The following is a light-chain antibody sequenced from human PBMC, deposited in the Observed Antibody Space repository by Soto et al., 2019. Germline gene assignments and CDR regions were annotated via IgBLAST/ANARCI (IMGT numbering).Light chain of an antibody. J-gene: IGLJ2*01. CDR1: SSNIGAGYD. CDR3: QSYDSSLSGVV. V-gene: IGLV1-40*01. Sequence: HSVLTQPPSVSGAPGQRVTISCTGSSSNIGAGYDVHWYQQFPGTAPKLLIYGNSNRPSGVPDRFSGSKSGTSASLAITGLQAEDEADYYCQSYDSSLSGVVFGGGTTLTVL. CDR2: GNS.